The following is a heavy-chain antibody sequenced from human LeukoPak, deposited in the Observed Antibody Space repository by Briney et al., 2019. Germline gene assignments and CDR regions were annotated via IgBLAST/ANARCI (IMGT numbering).Heavy chain of an antibody. CDR2: INPSGGST. Sequence: GASVKVSCKASGYTFTNYYMHWVRQAPGQGLEWMGIINPSGGSTSYAQKFQGRVTMTRDTSTSTVYMDLSSLRSEDTAVYYCARADYCSSTSCYLHYWGQGTLVTVSS. CDR1: GYTFTNYY. D-gene: IGHD2-2*01. J-gene: IGHJ4*02. CDR3: ARADYCSSTSCYLHY. V-gene: IGHV1-46*01.